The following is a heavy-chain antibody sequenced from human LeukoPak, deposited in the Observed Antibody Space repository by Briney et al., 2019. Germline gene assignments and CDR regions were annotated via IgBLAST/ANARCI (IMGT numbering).Heavy chain of an antibody. D-gene: IGHD6-19*01. J-gene: IGHJ5*02. CDR1: GYTFTSYG. CDR3: ARVFHSSGWPEEYNWFDP. Sequence: ASVKVSCKASGYTFTSYGISWVRQAPGQGLEWMGWISAYNGNTNYAQKLQGRVTMTTDTSTGTAYMELRSLRSDDTAVYYCARVFHSSGWPEEYNWFDPWGQGTLVTVSS. CDR2: ISAYNGNT. V-gene: IGHV1-18*01.